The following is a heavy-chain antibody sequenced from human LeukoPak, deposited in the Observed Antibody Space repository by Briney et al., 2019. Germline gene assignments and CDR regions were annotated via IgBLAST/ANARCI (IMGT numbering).Heavy chain of an antibody. D-gene: IGHD1/OR15-1a*01. CDR1: GFTFSDYA. CDR2: SSWNSGTI. CDR3: AKDMAVGTTPRVYAFDV. V-gene: IGHV3-9*01. J-gene: IGHJ3*01. Sequence: PGGSLRLSCAASGFTFSDYAMHWVRQVPGKGLEWVGGSSWNSGTIAYGDSVKGRATISRDNARNSLYLEVNSLRVEDTALYYCAKDMAVGTTPRVYAFDVWGQGSSVTVSS.